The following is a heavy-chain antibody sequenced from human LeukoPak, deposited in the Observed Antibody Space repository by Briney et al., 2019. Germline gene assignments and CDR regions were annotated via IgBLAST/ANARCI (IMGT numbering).Heavy chain of an antibody. J-gene: IGHJ4*02. Sequence: GGSLRLSCAASGFTFSSYAMHWVRQAPGKGLEWVSVIYSGGSTYYADSVKGRFTISRDNSKNTLYLQMNSLRAEDTAVYYCARERGRWGFDYWGQGTLVTVSS. V-gene: IGHV3-66*02. D-gene: IGHD3-16*01. CDR3: ARERGRWGFDY. CDR2: IYSGGST. CDR1: GFTFSSYA.